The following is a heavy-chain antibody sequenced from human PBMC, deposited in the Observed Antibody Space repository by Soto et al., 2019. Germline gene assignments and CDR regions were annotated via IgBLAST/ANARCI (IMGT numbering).Heavy chain of an antibody. CDR1: GGTFSSYA. Sequence: SVKVSCKASGGTFSSYAISWVRQAPGQGLEWMGGIIPIFGTANYAQKFQGRVTITADEPTSTAYMELSSLRSEDTAVYYCARRLAAAGTGLNYYYYGMDVWGQGTTVTVSS. CDR3: ARRLAAAGTGLNYYYYGMDV. CDR2: IIPIFGTA. D-gene: IGHD6-13*01. V-gene: IGHV1-69*13. J-gene: IGHJ6*02.